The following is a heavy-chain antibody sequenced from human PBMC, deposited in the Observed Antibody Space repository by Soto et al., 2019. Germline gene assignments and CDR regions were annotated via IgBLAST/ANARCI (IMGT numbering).Heavy chain of an antibody. V-gene: IGHV4-59*01. Sequence: SETLSLTCTVSGGSISSYYWSWIRQPPGKGLEWIGYIYYSGSTNYNPSLKSRVSISVDTSKNQFSLKLSSVTAADTAVYYCARTRRDGYTGDWFDPWGQGTLVTVSS. J-gene: IGHJ5*02. CDR2: IYYSGST. CDR3: ARTRRDGYTGDWFDP. CDR1: GGSISSYY. D-gene: IGHD2-8*02.